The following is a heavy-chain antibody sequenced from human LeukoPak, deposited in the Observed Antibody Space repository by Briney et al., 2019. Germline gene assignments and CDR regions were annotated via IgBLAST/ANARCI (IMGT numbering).Heavy chain of an antibody. CDR2: IYYSGST. CDR3: ARGFSDPGPRYSDFWSGYYPLDY. Sequence: SETLSLTCTVSGGSISSYYWSWIRQPPGKGLEWIGYIYYSGSTNYNPSLKSRVTISVDTSKNQFSLKLSSVTAADTAVYYCARGFSDPGPRYSDFWSGYYPLDYWGQGTLVTVSS. V-gene: IGHV4-59*01. D-gene: IGHD3-3*01. J-gene: IGHJ4*02. CDR1: GGSISSYY.